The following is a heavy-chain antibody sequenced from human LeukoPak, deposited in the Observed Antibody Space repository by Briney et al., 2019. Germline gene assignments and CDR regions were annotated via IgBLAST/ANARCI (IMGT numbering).Heavy chain of an antibody. CDR2: IYYSGST. CDR3: ARGKNEFYYGMDV. Sequence: PSETLSLTCTVSGGSISSGGYYWSWIRQHPGKGLEWIGYIYYSGSTYYNPSLKSRVTISVDTSKNQFSLKLSSVTAADTAVYYCARGKNEFYYGMDVWGQGTTVTVSS. V-gene: IGHV4-31*03. CDR1: GGSISSGGYY. D-gene: IGHD3-10*01. J-gene: IGHJ6*02.